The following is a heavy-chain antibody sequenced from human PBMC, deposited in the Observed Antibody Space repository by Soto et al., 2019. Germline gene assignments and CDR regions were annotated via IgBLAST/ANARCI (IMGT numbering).Heavy chain of an antibody. J-gene: IGHJ4*02. Sequence: SETLSLTCTVSGGSISSYYWSWIRQPPGKGLEWIGYIYYSGSTNYNPSLKSRVTISVDTSKNQFSLKLSSVTAADTAVYYCARRVPAAMLDYWGQGTLVTAPQ. CDR3: ARRVPAAMLDY. CDR2: IYYSGST. D-gene: IGHD2-2*01. V-gene: IGHV4-59*01. CDR1: GGSISSYY.